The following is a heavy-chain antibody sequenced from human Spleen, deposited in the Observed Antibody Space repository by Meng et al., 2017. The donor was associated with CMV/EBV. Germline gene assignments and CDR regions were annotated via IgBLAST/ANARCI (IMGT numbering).Heavy chain of an antibody. D-gene: IGHD5-18*01. V-gene: IGHV1-18*01. CDR1: GYRFSNYG. Sequence: ASVKVSCKASGYRFSNYGISWVRQAPGQGLEWMGWISVYNGNTLYGQKVQGRVTMTTDTSTRTANMELRSLRSEDTAVYYCARGYSYGYGGFPSWGQGTLVTVSS. J-gene: IGHJ4*02. CDR3: ARGYSYGYGGFPS. CDR2: ISVYNGNT.